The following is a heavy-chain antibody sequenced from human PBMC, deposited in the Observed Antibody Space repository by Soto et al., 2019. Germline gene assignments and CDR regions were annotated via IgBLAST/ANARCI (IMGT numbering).Heavy chain of an antibody. J-gene: IGHJ4*02. CDR2: IYYGGSG. V-gene: IGHV4-30-4*02. CDR3: DRGGCTYGHLNY. CDR1: ANSISTDDYY. D-gene: IGHD3-22*01. Sequence: SETLSLSCSVSANSISTDDYYWSWIRQRPGRGLEWIGYIYYGGSGYYNPSLKSRVKRSIDASKNEVALRLSAVTAADGAVYFCDRGGCTYGHLNYWARGILVPVSS.